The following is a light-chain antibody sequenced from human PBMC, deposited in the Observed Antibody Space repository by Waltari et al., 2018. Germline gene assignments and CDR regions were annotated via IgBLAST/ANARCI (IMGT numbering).Light chain of an antibody. Sequence: QSALTQPASVSGSPGQSITISCTGTSSDVGSYNVVSWYQEHPGKAPKLMIYEGSKRPSGVSNRFSGSKSDNTASLTISGLQAEDEAYYYCCSYAGSSTWVFGGGTKLTVL. V-gene: IGLV2-23*01. CDR3: CSYAGSSTWV. CDR1: SSDVGSYNV. CDR2: EGS. J-gene: IGLJ3*02.